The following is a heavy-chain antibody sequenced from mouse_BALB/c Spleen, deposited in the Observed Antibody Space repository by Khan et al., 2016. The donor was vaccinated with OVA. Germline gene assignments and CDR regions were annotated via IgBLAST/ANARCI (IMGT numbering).Heavy chain of an antibody. CDR3: ASPHITTIVATAYWLFDD. CDR2: ISSGDSYT. D-gene: IGHD1-1*01. J-gene: IGHJ1*01. V-gene: IGHV5-9-3*01. CDR1: GFTFSGYA. Sequence: EVELVESGGDLVKPGGSLKLSCAASGFTFSGYALSWVRQTPAKRLEWVATISSGDSYTYYHDSVKGRFTISRDNVKNTLYLQMSSLRSEDTAMYYCASPHITTIVATAYWLFDDWGAGTTVTVSS.